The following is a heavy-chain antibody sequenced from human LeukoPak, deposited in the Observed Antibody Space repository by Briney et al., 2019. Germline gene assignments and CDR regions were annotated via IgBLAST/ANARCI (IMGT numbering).Heavy chain of an antibody. Sequence: SETLSLTCTVSGGSISSYYWSWIRQPPGKGLEYIGYIYYSVTTNYNPSLKSRVTISVDTSKNQFSLRLSSVTAADTAVYYCARTYYDGNSRASDIWGQGTMVTVSS. J-gene: IGHJ3*02. V-gene: IGHV4-59*01. CDR1: GGSISSYY. CDR2: IYYSVTT. CDR3: ARTYYDGNSRASDI. D-gene: IGHD4-23*01.